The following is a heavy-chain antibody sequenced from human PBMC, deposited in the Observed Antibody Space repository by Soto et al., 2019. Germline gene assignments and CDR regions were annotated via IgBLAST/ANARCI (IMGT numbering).Heavy chain of an antibody. J-gene: IGHJ5*02. Sequence: EVQLVESGGGLVKPGGSLRLSCAASGITLSSYGMHWVRQAPGKGLEWVSSISSGSSYIYYADSVKGRFTISRDNAKNSLYLQMNSLRAEDTAVFYCAREDDSGYLVAWGQGTLVTVSS. CDR1: GITLSSYG. D-gene: IGHD3-22*01. CDR3: AREDDSGYLVA. CDR2: ISSGSSYI. V-gene: IGHV3-21*01.